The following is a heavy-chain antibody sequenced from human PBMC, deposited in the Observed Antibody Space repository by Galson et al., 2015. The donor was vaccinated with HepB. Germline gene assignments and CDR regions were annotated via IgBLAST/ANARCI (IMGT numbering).Heavy chain of an antibody. V-gene: IGHV4-31*03. CDR1: GGSISSGGYY. D-gene: IGHD2-15*01. CDR3: ARDVVVVAATPSRWFDP. J-gene: IGHJ5*02. Sequence: TLSLTCTVSGGSISSGGYYWSWIRQHPGKGLEWIGYIYYSGSTYYNPSLKSRVTISVDTSKNQFSLKLSSVTAADTAVYYCARDVVVVAATPSRWFDPWGQGTLVTVSS. CDR2: IYYSGST.